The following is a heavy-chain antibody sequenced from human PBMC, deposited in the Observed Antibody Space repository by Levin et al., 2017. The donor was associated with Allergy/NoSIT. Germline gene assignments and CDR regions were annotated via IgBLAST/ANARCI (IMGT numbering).Heavy chain of an antibody. D-gene: IGHD6-13*01. J-gene: IGHJ2*01. CDR3: ARGEGSSSWFYWYFDL. V-gene: IGHV1-3*01. CDR2: INAGNGNT. Sequence: ASVKVSCKASGYTFTSYAMHWVRQAPGQRLEWMGWINAGNGNTKYSQKFQGRVTITRDTSASTAYMELSSLRSEDTAVYYCARGEGSSSWFYWYFDLWGRGTLVTVSS. CDR1: GYTFTSYA.